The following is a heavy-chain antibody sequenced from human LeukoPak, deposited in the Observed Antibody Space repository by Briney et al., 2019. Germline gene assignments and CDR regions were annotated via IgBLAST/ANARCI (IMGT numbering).Heavy chain of an antibody. CDR3: ARHYGDYEYYYYYGMDV. CDR2: ISAYNGNT. CDR1: GYTFTSYG. V-gene: IGHV1-18*01. Sequence: ASVKVSCKASGYTFTSYGISWVRQAPGQGLEWMGWISAYNGNTNYAQKLQGRVTMTTDTSTSTAYMELRSLRSDDTAVYYCARHYGDYEYYYYYGMDVWGQGTTVTVSS. J-gene: IGHJ6*02. D-gene: IGHD4-17*01.